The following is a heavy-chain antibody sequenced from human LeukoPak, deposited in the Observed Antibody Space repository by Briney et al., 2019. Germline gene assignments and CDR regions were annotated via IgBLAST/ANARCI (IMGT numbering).Heavy chain of an antibody. CDR2: IRYDGSNK. CDR1: GFTFSSYA. CDR3: ARMGSTTNKLDYFDY. J-gene: IGHJ4*02. D-gene: IGHD1-1*01. V-gene: IGHV3-30*14. Sequence: GRSLRLSCAASGFTFSSYAMHWVRQAPGKGLEWVAFIRYDGSNKYYADSVKGRFTISRDNSKNTLYLQMGSLRAEDMAVYYCARMGSTTNKLDYFDYWGQGTLVTVSS.